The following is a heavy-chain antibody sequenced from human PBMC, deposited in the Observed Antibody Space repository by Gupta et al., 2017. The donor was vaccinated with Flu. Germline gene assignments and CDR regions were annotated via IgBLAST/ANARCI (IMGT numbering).Heavy chain of an antibody. Sequence: QVQLVESGGGVVQPGRSLILSCAASGFTFSSYAMHWVRSAPGKGLEWVAVISYDGSNKYYADSVKGRFTISRDNSKNTLYLQMNSLRAEDTAVYYCERVRYDSSGYLGYWGQGTLVTGSS. CDR2: ISYDGSNK. CDR3: ERVRYDSSGYLGY. V-gene: IGHV3-30-3*01. D-gene: IGHD3-22*01. CDR1: GFTFSSYA. J-gene: IGHJ4*02.